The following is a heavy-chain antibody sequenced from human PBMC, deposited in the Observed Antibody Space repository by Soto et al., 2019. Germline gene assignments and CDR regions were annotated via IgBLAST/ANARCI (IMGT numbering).Heavy chain of an antibody. CDR3: ARDLLGFGYTYGAV. V-gene: IGHV1-69*12. Sequence: QVQLVQSGAEVKKPGSSVKVSCKASGGTFSNFALISWVRQAPGQGLEWMGGIIPIDATVNYAQKFQGRITLTADESTTTAYVDLGSLSSEDTAVYYCARDLLGFGYTYGAVWGQGTTVTVPQ. CDR1: GGTFSNFA. CDR2: IIPIDATV. D-gene: IGHD3-10*01. J-gene: IGHJ6*01.